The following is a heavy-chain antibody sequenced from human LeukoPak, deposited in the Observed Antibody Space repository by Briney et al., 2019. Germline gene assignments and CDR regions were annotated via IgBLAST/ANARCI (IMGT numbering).Heavy chain of an antibody. D-gene: IGHD3-3*01. V-gene: IGHV3-23*01. CDR3: AKDRDGDFWSGSYVYYYYMDV. J-gene: IGHJ6*03. CDR1: GFTFNNFA. CDR2: VSGSGATA. Sequence: GGSLRLSCVVSGFTFNNFAMTWVRQTPGKGLQWVSTVSGSGATAHHADSVNGRFTISRDNSKNTIYLQMNSLRVEDTALYYCAKDRDGDFWSGSYVYYYYMDVWGKGTTVTVSS.